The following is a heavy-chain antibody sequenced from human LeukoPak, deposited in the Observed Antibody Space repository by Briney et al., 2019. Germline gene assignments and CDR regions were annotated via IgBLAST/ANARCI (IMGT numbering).Heavy chain of an antibody. V-gene: IGHV3-30-3*01. CDR3: ARIAAAGKGY. D-gene: IGHD6-13*01. Sequence: GGSLRLSCITSGFAFNTHAMHWVRQAPGKGLEWVAVISYDGSNKYYADSVKGRFTISRDNSKNTLYLQMNSLRAEDTAVYYCARIAAAGKGYWGQGTLVTVSS. CDR2: ISYDGSNK. CDR1: GFAFNTHA. J-gene: IGHJ4*02.